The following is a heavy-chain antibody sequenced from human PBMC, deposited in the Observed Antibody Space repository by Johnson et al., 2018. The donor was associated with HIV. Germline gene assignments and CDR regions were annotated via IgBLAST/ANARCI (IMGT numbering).Heavy chain of an antibody. Sequence: QMMLVESGGGVVQPGRSLRLSCAASGFTFSSYGMHWVRQAPGKGLEWVAVISYDGSNKYYADSVKGRFTISRDNYKNTLYLQMGSLRAEDMAVYYCAREGDGYNAFDIWGQGTMVTVSS. D-gene: IGHD5-24*01. J-gene: IGHJ3*02. V-gene: IGHV3-30*03. CDR2: ISYDGSNK. CDR1: GFTFSSYG. CDR3: AREGDGYNAFDI.